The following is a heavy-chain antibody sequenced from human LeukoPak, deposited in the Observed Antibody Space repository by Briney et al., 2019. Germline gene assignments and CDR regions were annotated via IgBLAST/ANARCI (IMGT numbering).Heavy chain of an antibody. V-gene: IGHV3-30*02. CDR2: IRYDGSNK. D-gene: IGHD5-24*01. CDR3: AKDSPAMAWYFDL. J-gene: IGHJ2*01. CDR1: GFTFSSYA. Sequence: GGSLRLSCAASGFTFSSYAMYWVRQAPGKGLEWVAFIRYDGSNKYYADSVKGRFTISRDNSKNTLYLQMNSLRAEDTAVYYCAKDSPAMAWYFDLWGRGTLVTVSS.